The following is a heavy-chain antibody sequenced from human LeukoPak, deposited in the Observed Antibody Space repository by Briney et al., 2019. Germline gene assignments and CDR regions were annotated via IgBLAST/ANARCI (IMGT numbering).Heavy chain of an antibody. CDR3: ARPANRGDAFDI. V-gene: IGHV5-51*01. Sequence: GESLKISCKGSGYSFSTYWIGWVRQMPGKGLEWMGIIYPGDSDTRYSPSFQGQVTISADKSITTAYLQWSSLRASDTAMYYCARPANRGDAFDIWGQGTMVTVSS. D-gene: IGHD2/OR15-2a*01. J-gene: IGHJ3*02. CDR2: IYPGDSDT. CDR1: GYSFSTYW.